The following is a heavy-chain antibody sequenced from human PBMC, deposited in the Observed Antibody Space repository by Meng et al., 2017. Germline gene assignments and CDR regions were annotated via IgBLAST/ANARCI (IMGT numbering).Heavy chain of an antibody. V-gene: IGHV1-58*02. Sequence: SVKVSCKASGFTFTSSAMQWVRQARGQRLEWIGWIVVGSGNTNYAQKFQERVTITRDMSTSTAYMELSSLRSEDTAVYYCAAAREVATMWGAFDIWGQGTMVTVSS. J-gene: IGHJ3*02. CDR1: GFTFTSSA. CDR2: IVVGSGNT. CDR3: AAAREVATMWGAFDI. D-gene: IGHD5-24*01.